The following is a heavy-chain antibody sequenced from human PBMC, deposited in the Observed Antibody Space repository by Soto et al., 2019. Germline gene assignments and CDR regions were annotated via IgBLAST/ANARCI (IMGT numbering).Heavy chain of an antibody. CDR2: ISSSSSYI. J-gene: IGHJ3*02. D-gene: IGHD2-21*02. CDR1: GFTFSSYT. V-gene: IGHV3-21*01. CDR3: ARDRGGDLKDFDI. Sequence: EVQLVESGGGLVKPGGSLRLSCAAFGFTFSSYTMNWVRQAPGKGLEWVSSISSSSSYIYYADSVKGRFTISRDNAKTSLYLQMNSLRAEDTAVYYCARDRGGDLKDFDIWGQGTMVTVSS.